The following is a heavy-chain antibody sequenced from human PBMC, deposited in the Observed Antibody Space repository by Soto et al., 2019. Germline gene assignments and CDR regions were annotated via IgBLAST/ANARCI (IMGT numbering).Heavy chain of an antibody. Sequence: PSETLSLTCTVSGGSISRGDYYWSWIRQPPGKGLEWIGYIYYSGSTYYNPSLKSRVTISVDKSKNQFSLKLSSVTAADTAVYYCARVAVAGTRVDDWGQGTRVTVAS. V-gene: IGHV4-30-4*01. J-gene: IGHJ4*02. D-gene: IGHD6-19*01. CDR3: ARVAVAGTRVDD. CDR2: IYYSGST. CDR1: GGSISRGDYY.